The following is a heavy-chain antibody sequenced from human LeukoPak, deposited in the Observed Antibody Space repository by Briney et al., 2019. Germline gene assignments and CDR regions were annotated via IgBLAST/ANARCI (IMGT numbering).Heavy chain of an antibody. CDR1: GFTFDDYA. CDR3: AKDINSYGNFDY. J-gene: IGHJ4*02. CDR2: ISWNSGSI. Sequence: GGSLRLSCAASGFTFDDYAMHWVRQAPGKGPEWVSGISWNSGSIGYADSVKGRFTISRDNAKNSLYLQMNSLRAEDTALYYCAKDINSYGNFDYWGQGTLVTVSS. V-gene: IGHV3-9*01. D-gene: IGHD5-18*01.